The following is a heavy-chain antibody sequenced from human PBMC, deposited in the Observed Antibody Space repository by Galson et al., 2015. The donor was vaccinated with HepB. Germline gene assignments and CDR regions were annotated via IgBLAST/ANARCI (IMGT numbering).Heavy chain of an antibody. J-gene: IGHJ4*02. CDR2: INPRGGGT. CDR1: GYTLSMYH. D-gene: IGHD6-13*01. CDR3: ERVGGSSWYGFDL. V-gene: IGHV1-46*01. Sequence: SVKVSCKASGYTLSMYHMHWVRQAPGQGLEWMGIINPRGGGTNYAQKFQGRVTVTRDTSTSTVYMDLSSLKSEDTAVYHCERVGGSSWYGFDLWGQGTLVTVSS.